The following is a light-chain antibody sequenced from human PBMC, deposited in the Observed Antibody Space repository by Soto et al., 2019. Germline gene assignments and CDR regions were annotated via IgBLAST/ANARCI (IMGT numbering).Light chain of an antibody. CDR3: SSYTSSNTSV. CDR1: SSDVGGYNY. CDR2: EVS. J-gene: IGLJ1*01. V-gene: IGLV2-14*01. Sequence: QSALTQPASVSGSPGQSITISCTGTSSDVGGYNYVSWYQQHPGKAPKLIIYEVSNRPSGVSNRFSGSKSDNTASLTISGLQAAEEADYYCSSYTSSNTSVFGTGTKLTVL.